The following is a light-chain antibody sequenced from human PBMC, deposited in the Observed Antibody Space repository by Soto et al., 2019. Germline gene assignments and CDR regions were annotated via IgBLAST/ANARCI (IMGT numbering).Light chain of an antibody. CDR1: QSISSW. Sequence: DIQMTQSPSTLSASVGDRVTITCRASQSISSWLAWYQQKPGKAPKVLIYKASSLQSGVPLRFSGSGSGTEFTLTISSLQPEDFATYYCQQYNSYITFGQGTRLEIK. V-gene: IGKV1-5*03. J-gene: IGKJ5*01. CDR2: KAS. CDR3: QQYNSYIT.